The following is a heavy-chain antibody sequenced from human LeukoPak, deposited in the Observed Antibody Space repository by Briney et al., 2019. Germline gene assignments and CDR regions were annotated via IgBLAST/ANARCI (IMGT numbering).Heavy chain of an antibody. CDR3: AREDVVLVDAVRYYYYGMDV. D-gene: IGHD2-8*01. CDR1: GYNFISYY. V-gene: IGHV1-46*01. CDR2: INPSGGST. J-gene: IGHJ6*02. Sequence: ASVTVSCKASGYNFISYYMHWVRQAPGQGLEWMGIINPSGGSTSYAQKFQDRVSMTRDTSTSTVYMELSSLKSEDTAVYYCAREDVVLVDAVRYYYYGMDVWGQGTTVTVSS.